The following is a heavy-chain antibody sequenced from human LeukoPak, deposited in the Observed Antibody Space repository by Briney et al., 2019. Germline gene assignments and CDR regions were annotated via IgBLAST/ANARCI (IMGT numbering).Heavy chain of an antibody. V-gene: IGHV4-59*12. Sequence: PSETLSLTCTVSGGSISSYYWSWIRQPPGKGLEWIGYIYYSGTTNYNPSLKSRVTMSVDTSKNQFSLKLSSVTAADTAVYYCARDGEYYFDYWGQGTLVTVSS. CDR2: IYYSGTT. CDR1: GGSISSYY. D-gene: IGHD3-3*01. CDR3: ARDGEYYFDY. J-gene: IGHJ4*02.